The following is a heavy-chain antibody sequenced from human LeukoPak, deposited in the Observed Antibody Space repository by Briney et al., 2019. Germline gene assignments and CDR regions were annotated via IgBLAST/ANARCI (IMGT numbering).Heavy chain of an antibody. V-gene: IGHV4-39*01. CDR2: IYYSGST. J-gene: IGHJ4*02. CDR3: ASAEAGRFDY. Sequence: SETLSLTCTVSGASISSSTYYWAWIRQPPGKGLEFIGNIYYSGSTYYSPSLKSRVTMSVDTSRNQFSLKLSSVTAADTAVYYCASAEAGRFDYWGQGTLVTVSS. D-gene: IGHD6-19*01. CDR1: GASISSSTYY.